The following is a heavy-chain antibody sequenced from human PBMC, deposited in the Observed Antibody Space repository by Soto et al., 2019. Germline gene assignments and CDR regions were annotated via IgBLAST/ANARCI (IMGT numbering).Heavy chain of an antibody. CDR2: IYYNVNT. D-gene: IGHD4-17*01. V-gene: IGHV4-59*08. J-gene: IGHJ4*02. CDR1: GGSISSYY. Sequence: SETLSLTCTVSGGSISSYYWSWIRQPPGKGLEWIGYIYYNVNTNYNPSLKSRVTISVDTSKNQFSLKLSSVTAADTAVYYGARLETLHGDYDYWGKGTLVTVSS. CDR3: ARLETLHGDYDY.